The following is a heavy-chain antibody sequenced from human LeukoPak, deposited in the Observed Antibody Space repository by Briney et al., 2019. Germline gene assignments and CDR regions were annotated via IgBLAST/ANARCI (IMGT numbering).Heavy chain of an antibody. CDR3: ARDPSPFNYFVTSVPGLLGY. V-gene: IGHV1-46*01. Sequence: VASVKVSCKASGYTFTSYYMHWVRQAPGQGLEWMGIINPSGGSTSYAQKFQGRVTMTRDTSTSTVYMELSSLKSDDTAVYYCARDPSPFNYFVTSVPGLLGYWGQGTLVTVSS. CDR1: GYTFTSYY. CDR2: INPSGGST. D-gene: IGHD3-22*01. J-gene: IGHJ4*02.